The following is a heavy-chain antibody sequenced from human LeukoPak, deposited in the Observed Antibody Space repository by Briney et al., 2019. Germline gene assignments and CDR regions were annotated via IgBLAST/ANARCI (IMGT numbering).Heavy chain of an antibody. V-gene: IGHV3-23*01. CDR3: AKGIYSSGWSYFDY. CDR1: GFTFTNSA. Sequence: GGSLRLSCAASGFTFTNSAMSWVRQAPGKGLEWVSTLSGSGITTYYADSVKGRFTISRDNSKNTLYLQMNSLRAEDTAVYYCAKGIYSSGWSYFDYWGHGTLVTVSS. J-gene: IGHJ4*01. CDR2: LSGSGITT. D-gene: IGHD6-19*01.